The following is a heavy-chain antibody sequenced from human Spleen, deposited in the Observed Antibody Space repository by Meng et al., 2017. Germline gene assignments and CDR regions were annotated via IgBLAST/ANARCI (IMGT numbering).Heavy chain of an antibody. CDR2: ISYDGSNK. D-gene: IGHD3-22*01. CDR3: ARAGYYYDGSGYYCLGS. V-gene: IGHV3-30*04. J-gene: IGHJ5*02. CDR1: GFTFSSYE. Sequence: GESLKISCAASGFTFSSYEMNWVCQAPGKGLEWVAVISYDGSNKYYADSVKGRFTISRDNSKNTLYLQMNSLRPEDTAVYYCARAGYYYDGSGYYCLGSWGQGTLVTVSS.